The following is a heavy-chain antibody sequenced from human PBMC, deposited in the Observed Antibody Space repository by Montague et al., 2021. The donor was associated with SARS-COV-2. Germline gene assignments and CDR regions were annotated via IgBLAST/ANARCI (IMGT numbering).Heavy chain of an antibody. V-gene: IGHV4-39*01. CDR2: IYYSGST. Sequence: SETLSLTCTVSGGSISSSSYYWGWIRQPPGKGLEWIGSIYYSGSTYYNPSLKSRVTTSVDTSKNQFSLKLSSVTAADTAVYYCARQDDILTGYYYGMDVWGQGTTVTVSS. CDR1: GGSISSSSYY. J-gene: IGHJ6*02. CDR3: ARQDDILTGYYYGMDV. D-gene: IGHD3-9*01.